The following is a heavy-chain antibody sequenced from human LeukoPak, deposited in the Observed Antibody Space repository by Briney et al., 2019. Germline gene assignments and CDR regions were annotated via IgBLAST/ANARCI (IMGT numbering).Heavy chain of an antibody. CDR2: IRYDGSNK. Sequence: GGSLRLSCAASGFTFSSYGMHWVRQAPGKGLEWVAFIRYDGSNKYYADSVKGRFTISRDNSKNTLYLQMNSLRAEDTAVYYCAKDLQRYCSGGSCYSNPDSSGYSLDYWGQGTLVTVSS. D-gene: IGHD2-15*01. J-gene: IGHJ4*02. V-gene: IGHV3-30*02. CDR1: GFTFSSYG. CDR3: AKDLQRYCSGGSCYSNPDSSGYSLDY.